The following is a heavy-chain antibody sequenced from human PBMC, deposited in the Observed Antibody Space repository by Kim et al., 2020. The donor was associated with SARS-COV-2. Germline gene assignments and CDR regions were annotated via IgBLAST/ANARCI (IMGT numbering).Heavy chain of an antibody. V-gene: IGHV4-34*01. Sequence: SETLSLTCAVYGGSFSGYYWSWIRQPPGKGLEWIGEINHSGSTNYNPSLKSRVTISVDTSKNQFSLKLSSVTAADTAVYYCARGPRRSSHYYYGMDVWGQGTTVTVSS. D-gene: IGHD6-6*01. CDR1: GGSFSGYY. J-gene: IGHJ6*02. CDR2: INHSGST. CDR3: ARGPRRSSHYYYGMDV.